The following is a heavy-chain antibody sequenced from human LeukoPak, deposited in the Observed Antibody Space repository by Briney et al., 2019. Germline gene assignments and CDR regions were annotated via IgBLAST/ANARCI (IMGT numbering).Heavy chain of an antibody. CDR1: GYTFSHYG. V-gene: IGHV1-18*01. CDR2: ISGFNQNT. D-gene: IGHD6-19*01. J-gene: IGHJ4*02. CDR3: ARVIAVAATGDY. Sequence: ASVKVSCKASGYTFSHYGLSWMRQAPGQGLEWMGWISGFNQNTHYAQKFQGRVTMITDTSTTTAYLDSRSLRSDDTAVYYCARVIAVAATGDYWGQGTLVTVSS.